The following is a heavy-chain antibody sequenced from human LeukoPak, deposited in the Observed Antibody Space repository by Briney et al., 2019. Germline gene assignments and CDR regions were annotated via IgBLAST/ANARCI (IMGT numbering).Heavy chain of an antibody. CDR3: ARGLGSRFHNWFDP. CDR2: IIPILGIA. D-gene: IGHD3-10*01. J-gene: IGHJ5*02. Sequence: GASVKVSCKASGGTFSSYAISWVRQALGQGLEWMGRIIPILGIANYAQKFQGRVTITADKSTSTAYMELSSLRSEDTAVYYCARGLGSRFHNWFDPWGQGTLVTVSS. CDR1: GGTFSSYA. V-gene: IGHV1-69*04.